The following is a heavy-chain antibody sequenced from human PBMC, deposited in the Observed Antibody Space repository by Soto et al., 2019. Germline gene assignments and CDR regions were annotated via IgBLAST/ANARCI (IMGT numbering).Heavy chain of an antibody. CDR3: ARDKITGLFDY. J-gene: IGHJ4*02. CDR1: GGSFSGYY. Sequence: QVQLQQWGAGLLKPSETLSLTCAVYGGSFSGYYWTWIRQPPGTGLEWIGEINHIGSTNYNPSLKTRVTLSVDPSQNQFSLKLTSVTAADTAVYYCARDKITGLFDYWGQGTLVTVSS. D-gene: IGHD2-8*02. CDR2: INHIGST. V-gene: IGHV4-34*01.